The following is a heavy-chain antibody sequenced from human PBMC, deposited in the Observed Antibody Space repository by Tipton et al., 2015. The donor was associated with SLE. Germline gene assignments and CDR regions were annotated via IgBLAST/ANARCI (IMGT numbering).Heavy chain of an antibody. Sequence: LRLSCTVSGGSISTYYWSWIRQPPGKGLEWIGYIYYSGSTDYNPSLRSRVTISVDSSKNQFSLRLNSVTAADTAVYYCARGISYGDYFDFWGQGTLVTVSS. CDR3: ARGISYGDYFDF. J-gene: IGHJ4*02. V-gene: IGHV4-59*01. CDR2: IYYSGST. CDR1: GGSISTYY. D-gene: IGHD4-17*01.